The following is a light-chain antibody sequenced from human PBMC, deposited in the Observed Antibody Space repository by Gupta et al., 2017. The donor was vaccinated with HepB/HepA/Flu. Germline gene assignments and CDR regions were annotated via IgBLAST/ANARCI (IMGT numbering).Light chain of an antibody. CDR2: WAS. Sequence: DIVMTQSPDSLAMSLGGRATINCKSSQTVLSDSNNRNLLGWFQQKPGQPPKLLIYWASTRAYGVIDRFSGSGDGTDFTLTITSRQAEDVAVYYCQQWSSDRPMFTFGQGTKLEIK. V-gene: IGKV4-1*01. CDR1: QTVLSDSNNRNL. J-gene: IGKJ2*01. CDR3: QQWSSDRPMFT.